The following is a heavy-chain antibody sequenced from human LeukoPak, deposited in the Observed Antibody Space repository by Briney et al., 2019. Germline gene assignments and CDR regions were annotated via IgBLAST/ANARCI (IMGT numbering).Heavy chain of an antibody. CDR2: INHSGST. J-gene: IGHJ3*02. CDR3: ARDYADAFDI. CDR1: GGSFSGYY. V-gene: IGHV4-34*01. Sequence: TSETLSLTCAVYGGSFSGYYWSWIRQPPGKGLEWIGEINHSGSTNYNPSLKSRVTISVDTSKNQFSLKLGSVTAADTAVYYCARDYADAFDIWGQGTMVTVSS. D-gene: IGHD4-17*01.